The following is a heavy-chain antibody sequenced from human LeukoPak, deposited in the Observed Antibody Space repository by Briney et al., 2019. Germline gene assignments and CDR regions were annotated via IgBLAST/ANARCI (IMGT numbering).Heavy chain of an antibody. Sequence: GRSLRLSCAASGFTFSSYAMHWVRQAPGKGLEWVAVISYDGSNKYYADSVKGRFTISRDNPKSTLYLQMNSLRAEDTAVYYCARDLLPRGTWGGWGQGTLVTVSS. V-gene: IGHV3-30-3*01. CDR3: ARDLLPRGTWGG. CDR1: GFTFSSYA. J-gene: IGHJ4*02. D-gene: IGHD3-16*01. CDR2: ISYDGSNK.